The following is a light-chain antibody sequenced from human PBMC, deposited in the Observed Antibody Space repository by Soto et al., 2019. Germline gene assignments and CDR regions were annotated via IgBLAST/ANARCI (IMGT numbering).Light chain of an antibody. Sequence: DIQMTQSPSTLSASVGDRVTITCRTSQSISNWLAWYQQKPGKAPELLIYDVSNLESGVPSRFSGSGSGTEFTLTMSSLQTDDFAAYYCQQYNNYMLTFGGGTKVEIK. J-gene: IGKJ4*01. CDR3: QQYNNYMLT. CDR2: DVS. V-gene: IGKV1-5*01. CDR1: QSISNW.